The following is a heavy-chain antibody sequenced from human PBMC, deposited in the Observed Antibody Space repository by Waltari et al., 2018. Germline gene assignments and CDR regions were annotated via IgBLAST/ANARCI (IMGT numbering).Heavy chain of an antibody. CDR2: IYHSGST. Sequence: QVQLKESGPGLVKPSETLSLTCAVSGYSISSGYYWGWIRQHPGKGLEWIGSIYHSGSTYYNPSLKSRVTISVDTSKNQFSLKLSSVTAADTAVYYCARYSSSRAFDYWGQGTLVTVSS. CDR1: GYSISSGYY. V-gene: IGHV4-38-2*01. J-gene: IGHJ4*02. D-gene: IGHD6-6*01. CDR3: ARYSSSRAFDY.